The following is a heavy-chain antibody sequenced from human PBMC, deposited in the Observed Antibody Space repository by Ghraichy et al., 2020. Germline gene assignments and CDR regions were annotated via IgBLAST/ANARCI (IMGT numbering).Heavy chain of an antibody. Sequence: SETLSLTCAVYGGSFSGYYWSWIRQPPGKGLEWIGEINHSGSTNYNPSLKSRVTISVDTSKNQFSLKLSSVTAADTAVYYCARGGGGIRSWFDPWGQGTLVTVSS. V-gene: IGHV4-34*01. CDR1: GGSFSGYY. D-gene: IGHD3-16*01. CDR2: INHSGST. J-gene: IGHJ5*02. CDR3: ARGGGGIRSWFDP.